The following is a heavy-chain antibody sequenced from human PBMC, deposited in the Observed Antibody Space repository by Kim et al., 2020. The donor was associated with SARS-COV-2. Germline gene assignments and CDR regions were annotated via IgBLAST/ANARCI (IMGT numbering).Heavy chain of an antibody. V-gene: IGHV1-18*01. Sequence: ASVKVSCQASGYTFFSYGISWVRQAPGQGLEWMGWISIYTGSTNFAQKFQGRVSMTTDKSTNTAYMDLRSLTSDDTAVYFCARDGRGQQLYRYYGLDVWGQGTTVTVS. J-gene: IGHJ6*02. D-gene: IGHD2-2*02. CDR3: ARDGRGQQLYRYYGLDV. CDR2: ISIYTGST. CDR1: GYTFFSYG.